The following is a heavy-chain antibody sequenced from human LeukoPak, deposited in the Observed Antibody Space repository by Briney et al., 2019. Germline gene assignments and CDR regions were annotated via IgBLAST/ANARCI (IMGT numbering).Heavy chain of an antibody. Sequence: SETLSLTCAVYGGSFSGYYWSWIRQPPGKGLEWIGEINHSGSTNYNPSLKSRVTISVATSKNQFSLKLSSVTAADTAVYYCARQIRGPQQLPDYWGQGTLVTVSS. J-gene: IGHJ4*02. CDR1: GGSFSGYY. CDR2: INHSGST. CDR3: ARQIRGPQQLPDY. D-gene: IGHD6-13*01. V-gene: IGHV4-34*01.